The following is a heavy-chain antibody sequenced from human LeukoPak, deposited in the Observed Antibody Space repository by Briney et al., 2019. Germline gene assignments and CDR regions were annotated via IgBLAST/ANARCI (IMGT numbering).Heavy chain of an antibody. Sequence: GGSLRLSCTASGFTFGDYAMSWFRQAPGKGLEWVGFIRRRAYGGTTEYAASVKGRFTISRDDSKSIAYLQMNSLKTEDTAVYYCSRDEPPRYSSSWYSRGYGMDVWGQGTTVTVSS. V-gene: IGHV3-49*03. J-gene: IGHJ6*02. CDR2: IRRRAYGGTT. CDR3: SRDEPPRYSSSWYSRGYGMDV. D-gene: IGHD6-13*01. CDR1: GFTFGDYA.